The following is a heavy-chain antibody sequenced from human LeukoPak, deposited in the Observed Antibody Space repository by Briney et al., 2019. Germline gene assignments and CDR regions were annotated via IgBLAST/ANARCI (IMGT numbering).Heavy chain of an antibody. J-gene: IGHJ6*02. CDR1: GYTFTSYY. Sequence: ASVKVSCKASGYTFTSYYIHWVRQAPGQGLEWMGIINPSGGSTSYAQKFQGRVTMTRDTSTSTVYMELSSLRSEDTAVYYCVRCAVGCYYNYGIDAWGQGTTVTVSS. D-gene: IGHD3-10*01. CDR2: INPSGGST. CDR3: VRCAVGCYYNYGIDA. V-gene: IGHV1-46*01.